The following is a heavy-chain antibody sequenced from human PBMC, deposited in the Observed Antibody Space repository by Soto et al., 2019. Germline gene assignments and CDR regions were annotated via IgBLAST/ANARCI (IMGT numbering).Heavy chain of an antibody. J-gene: IGHJ4*02. CDR2: IRETGNT. V-gene: IGHV3-23*01. CDR3: AKQQMGVIRALDY. Sequence: GGSKRLSCTASGFTISNYAMSWIRQAPGKGLEWVSTIRETGNTYYADSVRGRFATSRDNSENTLYLQMSSLRAEDTAVYYCAKQQMGVIRALDYWGQGTLVTVSS. D-gene: IGHD1-26*01. CDR1: GFTISNYA.